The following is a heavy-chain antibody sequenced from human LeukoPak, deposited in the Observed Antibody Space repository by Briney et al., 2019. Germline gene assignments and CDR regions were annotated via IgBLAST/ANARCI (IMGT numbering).Heavy chain of an antibody. V-gene: IGHV3-23*01. Sequence: PGGSLRLSCAASGFTFRSTVMTWVRQAPGKGLEWVSAISGSGGSTYYADSVKGRFTISRDNSKNTLYLQMNSLRAEDTAVYYCAKDFITMVRGTTPFDYWGQGTLVTVSS. D-gene: IGHD3-10*01. CDR2: ISGSGGST. J-gene: IGHJ4*02. CDR1: GFTFRSTV. CDR3: AKDFITMVRGTTPFDY.